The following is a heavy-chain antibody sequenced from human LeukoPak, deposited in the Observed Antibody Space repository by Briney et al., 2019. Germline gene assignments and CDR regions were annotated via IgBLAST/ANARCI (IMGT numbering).Heavy chain of an antibody. Sequence: SETLSLTCTVSGGSISSYYWSWIRQPPGKGLEWIGYIYYSGSTSYNPSLKSRLTVSVDTSKNQFSLKLNSVTAADTAVYYCARHGDYRNFDYWGQGTLVTVSS. D-gene: IGHD4-11*01. J-gene: IGHJ4*02. CDR2: IYYSGST. CDR1: GGSISSYY. CDR3: ARHGDYRNFDY. V-gene: IGHV4-59*08.